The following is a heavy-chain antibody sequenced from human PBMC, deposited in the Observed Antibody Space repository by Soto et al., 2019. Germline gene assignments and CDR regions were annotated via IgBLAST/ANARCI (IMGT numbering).Heavy chain of an antibody. D-gene: IGHD6-13*01. Sequence: QVQLVESGGGLVKPGGSLRLSCAASGFTFSDYYMSWIRQAPGKGLEWVSYISSSSSYTNYADSVKGRFPISRDNAKNSLYLQMNTLRDEDTAVYHCARTIAAASERRYFDLWGRGTLLTVPS. CDR2: ISSSSSYT. V-gene: IGHV3-11*05. CDR1: GFTFSDYY. CDR3: ARTIAAASERRYFDL. J-gene: IGHJ2*01.